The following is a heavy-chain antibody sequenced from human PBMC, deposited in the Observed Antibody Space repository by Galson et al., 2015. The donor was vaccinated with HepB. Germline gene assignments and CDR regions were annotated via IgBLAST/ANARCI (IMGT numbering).Heavy chain of an antibody. Sequence: SLRLSCAASGFTFSSYGMHWVRQAPGKGLEWVAVIWYDGSNKYYADSVKGRFTISRDNSKNTLYLQMNSLRAEDTAVYYCATSLAGGYFDYWGQGTLVTVSS. CDR2: IWYDGSNK. V-gene: IGHV3-33*08. D-gene: IGHD3-10*01. CDR3: ATSLAGGYFDY. CDR1: GFTFSSYG. J-gene: IGHJ4*02.